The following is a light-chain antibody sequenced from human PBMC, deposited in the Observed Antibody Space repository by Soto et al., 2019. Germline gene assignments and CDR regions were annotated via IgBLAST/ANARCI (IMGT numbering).Light chain of an antibody. V-gene: IGKV3D-20*01. CDR2: DAS. Sequence: EIVLTQSPGTLSLSPGERVTLSCGASQSVSSYLAWYQQKPGLAPRLLIYDASTRATGVPDRFSASGSGTEFTLTISRLEPEDFAVYYCQLYGTSPTFGGGTKVDIK. CDR3: QLYGTSPT. CDR1: QSVSSY. J-gene: IGKJ4*01.